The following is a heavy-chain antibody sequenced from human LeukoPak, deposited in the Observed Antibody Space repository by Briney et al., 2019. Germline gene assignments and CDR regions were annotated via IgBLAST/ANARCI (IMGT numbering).Heavy chain of an antibody. CDR2: IYYSGST. CDR3: ARHGDYYDSSGPGGNFDY. CDR1: GGSISSSSYY. D-gene: IGHD3-22*01. J-gene: IGHJ4*02. Sequence: SETLSLNCTVSGGSISSSSYYWGWIRQPPGKGLEWIGSIYYSGSTYYNPSLKSRVTISVDTSKNQFSLKLSSVTAADTAVYYCARHGDYYDSSGPGGNFDYWGQGTLVTVSS. V-gene: IGHV4-39*01.